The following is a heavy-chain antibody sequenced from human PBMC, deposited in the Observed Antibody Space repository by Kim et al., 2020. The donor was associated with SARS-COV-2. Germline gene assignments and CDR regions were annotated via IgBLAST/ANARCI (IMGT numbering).Heavy chain of an antibody. CDR1: GYTFTSYG. CDR2: ISAYNGNT. CDR3: AITHYYDSSGYYSFDY. J-gene: IGHJ4*02. V-gene: IGHV1-18*01. Sequence: ASVKVSCKASGYTFTSYGISWVRQAPGQGLEWMGWISAYNGNTNYAQKLQGRVTMTTDTSTSTAYMELRSLRSDDTAVYYCAITHYYDSSGYYSFDYWGQGTLVTVSS. D-gene: IGHD3-22*01.